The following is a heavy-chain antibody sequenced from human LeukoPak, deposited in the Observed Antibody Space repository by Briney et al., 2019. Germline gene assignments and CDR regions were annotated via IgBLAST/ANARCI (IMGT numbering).Heavy chain of an antibody. CDR3: ARPSPSYYDFLGVPFDI. J-gene: IGHJ3*02. D-gene: IGHD3-3*01. CDR2: IYYSGST. CDR1: GGSISSSSYY. V-gene: IGHV4-39*01. Sequence: SETLSLTCTVSGGSISSSSYYWGWIRQPPGKGLEWIGSIYYSGSTYYNPSLKSRVTISVDTSKNQFSLKLSSVTAADTAVYYCARPSPSYYDFLGVPFDIWGQGTMVTVSS.